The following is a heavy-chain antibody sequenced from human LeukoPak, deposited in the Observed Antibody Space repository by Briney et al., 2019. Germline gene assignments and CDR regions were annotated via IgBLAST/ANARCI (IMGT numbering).Heavy chain of an antibody. CDR2: TRNKVNSYTT. CDR1: GFTFSDHH. Sequence: GGSLRLSCAASGFTFSDHHMDWVRQAPGKGLEWDGRTRNKVNSYTTEYAASVKGRFTISRDDSKNSLYLQMNSLKTEDTALYYCARDLSNWGQGTLVTVSS. V-gene: IGHV3-72*01. J-gene: IGHJ4*02. CDR3: ARDLSN. D-gene: IGHD2/OR15-2a*01.